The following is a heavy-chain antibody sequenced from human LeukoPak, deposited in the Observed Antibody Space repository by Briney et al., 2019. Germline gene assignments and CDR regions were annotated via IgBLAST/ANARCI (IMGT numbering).Heavy chain of an antibody. CDR2: IYHSGST. V-gene: IGHV4-38-2*02. D-gene: IGHD1-26*01. J-gene: IGHJ4*02. CDR1: GYSISSGYY. CDR3: ARAKVGATIDY. Sequence: SETLSLTCTVSGYSISSGYYWGWIRQPPGKGLEWIGSIYHSGSTYYNPSLKSRVTISVDTSKNQFSLKLSSVTAADTVVYYCARAKVGATIDYWGQGTLVTVSS.